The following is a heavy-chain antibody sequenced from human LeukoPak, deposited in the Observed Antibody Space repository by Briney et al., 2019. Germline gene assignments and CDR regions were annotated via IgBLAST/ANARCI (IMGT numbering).Heavy chain of an antibody. CDR3: ARGSPPDY. CDR1: GFTFSDYA. Sequence: PGGSLRLSCAASGFTFSDYAMYWVRQAPGKGLEWVAIISYDGGNKYYTDSVKGRFTISGDNSKNTRYLQMNSLRAEDTAVYYCARGSPPDYWGQGTLVTVSS. V-gene: IGHV3-30*04. CDR2: ISYDGGNK. J-gene: IGHJ4*02.